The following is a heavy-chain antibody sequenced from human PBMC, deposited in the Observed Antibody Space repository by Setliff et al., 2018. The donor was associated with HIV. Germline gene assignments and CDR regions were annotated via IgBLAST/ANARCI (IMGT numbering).Heavy chain of an antibody. CDR2: IYISGTT. V-gene: IGHV4-4*09. CDR3: ARSPRIGVAGEFEY. Sequence: PSETLSLTCTVSGGSISTSYWNWIRQPPGKGLEWTAYIYISGTTNYNPSLKSRVTISLDTSRNQFSLKVNSVTAADTAVYYCARSPRIGVAGEFEYWGQGTLVTVS. CDR1: GGSISTSY. D-gene: IGHD6-19*01. J-gene: IGHJ4*02.